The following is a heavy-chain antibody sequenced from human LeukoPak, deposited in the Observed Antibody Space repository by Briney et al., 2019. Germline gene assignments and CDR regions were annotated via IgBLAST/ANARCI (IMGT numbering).Heavy chain of an antibody. D-gene: IGHD5-24*01. Sequence: KPSETLSLTCTVSGGSIGRYYWSWIRQPPEKGLEWIAHIFFSGTTKYNPSLESRVTISVDTSKNQFSLDLTSVTAADTALYYCARGGDGYNYVDYWGPGTLVTVSS. CDR3: ARGGDGYNYVDY. J-gene: IGHJ4*02. V-gene: IGHV4-59*01. CDR1: GGSIGRYY. CDR2: IFFSGTT.